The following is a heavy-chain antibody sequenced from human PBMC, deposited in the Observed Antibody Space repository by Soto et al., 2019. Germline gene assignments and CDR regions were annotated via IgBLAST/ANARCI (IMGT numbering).Heavy chain of an antibody. D-gene: IGHD2-21*02. Sequence: QLQLQASGSRLVKPSQTLSLTCAVSGGSISRAGYSWSWIRQSPGKGLEWIGYIYNSGSTFYNPSLKSRLTISVDRSKNQLSLQLNSVTAADTAVYYCASSRVVTTDFDYWGQGTLVTVSS. CDR1: GGSISRAGYS. V-gene: IGHV4-30-2*06. CDR2: IYNSGST. CDR3: ASSRVVTTDFDY. J-gene: IGHJ4*02.